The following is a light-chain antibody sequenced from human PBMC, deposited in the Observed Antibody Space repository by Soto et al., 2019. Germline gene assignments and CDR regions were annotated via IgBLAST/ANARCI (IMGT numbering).Light chain of an antibody. CDR3: QHLNDYRYT. CDR1: QAISSS. CDR2: AAS. J-gene: IGKJ2*01. V-gene: IGKV1-9*01. Sequence: DIQLTQSPSFLSASVGDRVTITCRASQAISSSLAWYQHNPGKAPKLLIYAASTLQNGVPSSFRGSGSGTEFTLTISSLQPEEFATYYCQHLNDYRYTLGQGTKVEIK.